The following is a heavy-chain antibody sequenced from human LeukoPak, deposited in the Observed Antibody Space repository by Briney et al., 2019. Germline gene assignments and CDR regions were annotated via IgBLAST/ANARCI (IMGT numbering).Heavy chain of an antibody. D-gene: IGHD6-13*01. CDR1: GCTFSSYA. Sequence: GGSLRLSCAASGCTFSSYAMSWVRQAPGKGLEGVSDFSGSGGSTYYADSVKGGFTISRDNSKNTLYLQMNSLRAEDTAVYYCARDGVYSSSWYDFVYWGQGTLVTVSS. CDR2: FSGSGGST. CDR3: ARDGVYSSSWYDFVY. V-gene: IGHV3-23*01. J-gene: IGHJ4*02.